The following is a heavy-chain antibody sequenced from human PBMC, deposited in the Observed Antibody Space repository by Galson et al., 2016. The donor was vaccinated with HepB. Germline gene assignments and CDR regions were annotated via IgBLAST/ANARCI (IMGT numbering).Heavy chain of an antibody. CDR2: IHSSGKT. CDR3: AREYESSVDD. Sequence: SETLSLTCTVSGGSVGSVSHHWGWISQPPGKGLEWIGSIHSSGKTYYSPSLVRRVAISIDTSMNHFSLALSSVTAADTAVYYCAREYESSVDDWGQGTLVTVSS. D-gene: IGHD3-22*01. J-gene: IGHJ4*02. V-gene: IGHV4-39*02. CDR1: GGSVGSVSHH.